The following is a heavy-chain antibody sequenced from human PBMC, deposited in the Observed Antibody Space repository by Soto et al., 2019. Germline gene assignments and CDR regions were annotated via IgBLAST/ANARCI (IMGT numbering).Heavy chain of an antibody. Sequence: SVKVSCKASGGTFSSYAISWVRQAPGQGLEWMGGIIPIFGTANYARKFQGRVTITADESTSTAYMELRSLRSEDTAVYYCARDPWYVAAAGTWGQGTLVTGS. CDR1: GGTFSSYA. V-gene: IGHV1-69*13. CDR3: ARDPWYVAAAGT. CDR2: IIPIFGTA. J-gene: IGHJ4*02. D-gene: IGHD6-13*01.